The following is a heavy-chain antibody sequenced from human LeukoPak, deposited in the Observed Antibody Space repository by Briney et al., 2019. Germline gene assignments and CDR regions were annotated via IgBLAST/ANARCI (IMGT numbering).Heavy chain of an antibody. V-gene: IGHV1-69*04. Sequence: GASVKVSCKASGGTFSSYAIGWVRQAPGQGLEWMGRIIPILGIANYAQKFQGRVTITADKSTSTAYMELSSLRSEDTAVYYCARRNYDSSGYYSDYYYYGMDVWGQGTTVTVSS. CDR1: GGTFSSYA. J-gene: IGHJ6*02. D-gene: IGHD3-22*01. CDR2: IIPILGIA. CDR3: ARRNYDSSGYYSDYYYYGMDV.